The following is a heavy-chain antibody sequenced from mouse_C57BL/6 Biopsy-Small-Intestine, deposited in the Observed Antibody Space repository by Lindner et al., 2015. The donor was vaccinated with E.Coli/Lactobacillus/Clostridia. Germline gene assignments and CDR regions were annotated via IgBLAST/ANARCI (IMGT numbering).Heavy chain of an antibody. CDR2: ISSGGSYT. V-gene: IGHV5-6*01. Sequence: VQLQESGGDLVKPGGSLKLSCAASGFTFGSYGMSWVRQTPDKRLEWAATISSGGSYTYYPDSVKGRFTISRDNAKNTLYLQMSSLKSEDTAMYYCARHRDYGSSYAMDYWGQGTSVTVSS. D-gene: IGHD1-1*01. CDR1: GFTFGSYG. J-gene: IGHJ4*01. CDR3: ARHRDYGSSYAMDY.